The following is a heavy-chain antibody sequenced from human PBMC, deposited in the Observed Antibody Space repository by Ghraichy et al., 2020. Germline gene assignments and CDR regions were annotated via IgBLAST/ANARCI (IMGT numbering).Heavy chain of an antibody. CDR1: GGSISSGGYY. Sequence: SETLSLTCTVSGGSISSGGYYWSWIRQHPGKGLEWIGYIYYSGSTYYNPSLKSRVTISVDTSKNQFSLKLSSVTAADTAVYYCARGGGAWNYDGWFDPWGQGTLVTVSS. CDR3: ARGGGAWNYDGWFDP. J-gene: IGHJ5*02. V-gene: IGHV4-31*03. D-gene: IGHD1-7*01. CDR2: IYYSGST.